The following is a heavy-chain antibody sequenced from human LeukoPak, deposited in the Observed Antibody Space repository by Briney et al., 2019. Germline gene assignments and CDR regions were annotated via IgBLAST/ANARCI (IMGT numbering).Heavy chain of an antibody. CDR2: IYYSGST. Sequence: SETLSLTCTVSGGSISSSSYYWGWIRQPPGKGLEWIGSIYYSGSTYYNPSLKSRVTISVDTSKNQFSLTLSSVTAADTAVYYCARRHQDYDFWSGYPGTLDYWGQGTLVTVSS. CDR1: GGSISSSSYY. D-gene: IGHD3-3*01. J-gene: IGHJ4*02. CDR3: ARRHQDYDFWSGYPGTLDY. V-gene: IGHV4-39*01.